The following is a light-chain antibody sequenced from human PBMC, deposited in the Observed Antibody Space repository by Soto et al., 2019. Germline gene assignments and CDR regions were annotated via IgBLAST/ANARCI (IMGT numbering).Light chain of an antibody. CDR2: AAT. CDR3: QQSFSTPLS. CDR1: QSVNKY. Sequence: DIQMTQSPSSLSASVGDRVTISCRASQSVNKYLNWYQQKPGNVPTLLIYAATTLQGGVPSRFNGSSFGTDFTVTISNLQPEDFATYYCQQSFSTPLSFGGGTKVEIK. J-gene: IGKJ4*01. V-gene: IGKV1-39*01.